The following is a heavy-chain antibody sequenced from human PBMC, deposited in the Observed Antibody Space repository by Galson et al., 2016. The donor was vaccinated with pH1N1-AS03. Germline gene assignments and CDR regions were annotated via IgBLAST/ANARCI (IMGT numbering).Heavy chain of an antibody. D-gene: IGHD3-22*01. J-gene: IGHJ4*02. V-gene: IGHV1-2*06. CDR2: INPNSGDT. CDR3: ARDRHYDSSGRYFYESEH. CDR1: GYTFTGHY. Sequence: SVKVSCKASGYTFTGHYIQWVRQAPGQGLEWMGRINPNSGDTDSAQKFQGRVTMTRDTSIDPAYMELRGLTSDDTAVYYCARDRHYDSSGRYFYESEHWGQGTLVIVSS.